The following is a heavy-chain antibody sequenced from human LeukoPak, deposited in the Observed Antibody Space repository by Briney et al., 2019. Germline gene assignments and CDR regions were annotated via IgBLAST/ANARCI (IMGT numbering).Heavy chain of an antibody. D-gene: IGHD1-26*01. CDR3: ARGGASGSYFAFDI. J-gene: IGHJ3*02. CDR1: GGSISSYY. V-gene: IGHV4-59*08. Sequence: SETLSLTCTVSGGSISSYYWSWIRQPPGKGLEWIGYIYYSGSTNYNPSLKSRVTISVDTSKNQLSLKLSSVTAADTAVYYCARGGASGSYFAFDIWGQGTMVTVSS. CDR2: IYYSGST.